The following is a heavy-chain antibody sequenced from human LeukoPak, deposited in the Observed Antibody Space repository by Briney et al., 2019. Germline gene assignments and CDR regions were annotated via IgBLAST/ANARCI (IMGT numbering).Heavy chain of an antibody. CDR2: LYHSGTI. V-gene: IGHV4-4*07. D-gene: IGHD1-26*01. Sequence: SETLSLTCTVSGGSISSYYWSWLRQPAGKGLEWIGGLYHSGTIYYNPSLKSRVTISADKSKNHFSLKLTSVTAADTAVYYCARDRELAALDPWGQGTLVIVSS. CDR3: ARDRELAALDP. CDR1: GGSISSYY. J-gene: IGHJ5*02.